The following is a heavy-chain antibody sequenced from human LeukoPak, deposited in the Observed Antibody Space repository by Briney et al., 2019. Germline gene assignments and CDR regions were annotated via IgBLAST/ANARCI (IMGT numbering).Heavy chain of an antibody. Sequence: ASVKVSCKASGYTFTSYDINWVRQAPGRGLEWMGWMNPNSGNTGYVQKFQGRVTMTKYTSISTAYMELSSLRSEDTAVYYCARGTPPSVGDGHNIDYWGQGTLVTVSS. CDR1: GYTFTSYD. V-gene: IGHV1-8*01. CDR2: MNPNSGNT. D-gene: IGHD5-24*01. CDR3: ARGTPPSVGDGHNIDY. J-gene: IGHJ4*02.